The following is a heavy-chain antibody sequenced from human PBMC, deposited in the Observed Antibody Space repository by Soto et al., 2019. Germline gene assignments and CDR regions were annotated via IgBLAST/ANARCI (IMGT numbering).Heavy chain of an antibody. Sequence: QVQLVESGGGVVQPGRSLRLSCAASGFTFSSYGIHWVRQAPGKGLEWVAVISYDGSNKYYADSVKGRFTISRDNSKNTVYLQMNSLRPEDRAVYYWAKGLELLFGWYFDLWGRGTLVTVSS. CDR2: ISYDGSNK. CDR3: AKGLELLFGWYFDL. D-gene: IGHD1-7*01. CDR1: GFTFSSYG. J-gene: IGHJ2*01. V-gene: IGHV3-30*18.